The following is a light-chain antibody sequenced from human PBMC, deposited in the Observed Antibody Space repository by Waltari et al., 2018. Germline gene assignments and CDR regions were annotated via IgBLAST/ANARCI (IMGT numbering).Light chain of an antibody. J-gene: IGLJ3*02. Sequence: QSVLTQPHSASGTPGQRVTISCSGTSSHIGSNTENRYQQVPGTAPKRLIYSNNQRPSGVPDRFSGSKSGTSASLAISGLQSEDEAHYYCAAWDDSLNGWVFGGGTKLTVL. CDR3: AAWDDSLNGWV. V-gene: IGLV1-44*01. CDR1: SSHIGSNT. CDR2: SNN.